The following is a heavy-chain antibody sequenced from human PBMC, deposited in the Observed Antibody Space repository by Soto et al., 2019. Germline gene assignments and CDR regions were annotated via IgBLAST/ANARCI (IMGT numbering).Heavy chain of an antibody. V-gene: IGHV4-39*01. CDR2: IYYSGST. Sequence: SETLSLTCTVSGGSISSSSYYWGWIRQPPGKGLEWIGSIYYSGSTYYNPSLKSRVTISVDTSKNQFSLKLSSVTAADTAVYYCARGLGMDVWGQGTTVTVSS. J-gene: IGHJ6*02. D-gene: IGHD3-16*01. CDR1: GGSISSSSYY. CDR3: ARGLGMDV.